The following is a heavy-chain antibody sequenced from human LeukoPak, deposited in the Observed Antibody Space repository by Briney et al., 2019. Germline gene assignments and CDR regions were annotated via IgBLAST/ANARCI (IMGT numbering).Heavy chain of an antibody. CDR2: ISSSGSTI. Sequence: GGSLRLSCAASGSTFSDYYMSWIRQAPGKGLEWVSYISSSGSTIYYADSVKGRFTISRDNAKNSLYLQMNSLRAEDTAVYYCAREPSGYERHDFDYWGQGTLVTVSS. CDR3: AREPSGYERHDFDY. V-gene: IGHV3-11*01. J-gene: IGHJ4*02. D-gene: IGHD5-12*01. CDR1: GSTFSDYY.